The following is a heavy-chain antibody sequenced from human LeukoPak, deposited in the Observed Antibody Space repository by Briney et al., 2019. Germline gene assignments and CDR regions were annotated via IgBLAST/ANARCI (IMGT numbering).Heavy chain of an antibody. CDR3: ARGGYDSSGYTLYPNDAFDI. J-gene: IGHJ3*02. D-gene: IGHD3-22*01. Sequence: SETLSLTCAVYGGSFSGYYWSWIRQPPGKGLEWIGEINHSESTNYNPSLKSRVTISVDTSKNQFSLKLSSVTAADTAVYYCARGGYDSSGYTLYPNDAFDIWGQGTMVTVSS. CDR2: INHSEST. V-gene: IGHV4-34*01. CDR1: GGSFSGYY.